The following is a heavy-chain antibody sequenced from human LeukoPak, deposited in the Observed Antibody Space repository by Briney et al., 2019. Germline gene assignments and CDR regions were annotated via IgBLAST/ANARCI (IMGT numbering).Heavy chain of an antibody. D-gene: IGHD1-26*01. Sequence: GGSLRLSCAASGFTFSSYSMNWVRQAPGKGLEWVSSISSSSYIYYADSVKGRFTISRDNAKNSLYLQMNSLRAEDTAVYYCARALPSPLYSGSYADAFDIWGQGTMVTVSS. V-gene: IGHV3-21*01. CDR1: GFTFSSYS. J-gene: IGHJ3*02. CDR3: ARALPSPLYSGSYADAFDI. CDR2: ISSSSYI.